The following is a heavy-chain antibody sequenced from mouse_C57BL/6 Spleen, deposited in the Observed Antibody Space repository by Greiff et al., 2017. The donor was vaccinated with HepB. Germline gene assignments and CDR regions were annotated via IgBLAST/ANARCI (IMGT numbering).Heavy chain of an antibody. V-gene: IGHV14-1*01. CDR1: GFNIKDYY. Sequence: EVKLQESGAELVRPGASVKLSCTASGFNIKDYYMHWVKQRPEQGLEWIGRIDPEDGDTEYAPKFQGKATMTADTSSNTAYLQLSSLTSEDTAVYYCTTKSPHYYGSSYYAMDYWGQGTSVTVSS. CDR3: TTKSPHYYGSSYYAMDY. J-gene: IGHJ4*01. CDR2: IDPEDGDT. D-gene: IGHD1-1*01.